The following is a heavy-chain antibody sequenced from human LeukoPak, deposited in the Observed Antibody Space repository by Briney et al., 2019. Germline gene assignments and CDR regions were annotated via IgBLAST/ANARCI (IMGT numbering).Heavy chain of an antibody. CDR2: IIPILGIA. CDR1: GGTFSSYT. V-gene: IGHV1-69*02. J-gene: IGHJ5*02. Sequence: SVKVSCKASGGTFSSYTISWVRQAPGQGLEWMGRIIPILGIANYAQKFQGRVTITADKSTSTAYMGLSSLRSEDTAVYYCARVPNYYGSGSYLNWFDPWGQGTLVTVSS. D-gene: IGHD3-10*01. CDR3: ARVPNYYGSGSYLNWFDP.